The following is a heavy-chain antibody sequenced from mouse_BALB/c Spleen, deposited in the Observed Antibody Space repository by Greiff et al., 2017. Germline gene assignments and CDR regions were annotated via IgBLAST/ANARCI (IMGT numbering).Heavy chain of an antibody. D-gene: IGHD1-1*01. V-gene: IGHV5-6*01. CDR1: GFTFSSYG. CDR3: ARHGGYGSSSWFAY. CDR2: ISSGGSYT. Sequence: EVKLVESGGDLVKPGGSLKLSCAASGFTFSSYGMSWVRQTPDKRLEWVATISSGGSYTYYPDGVKGRFTISRDNAKNTLYLQMSSLKSEDTAMYYCARHGGYGSSSWFAYWGQGTLVTVSA. J-gene: IGHJ3*01.